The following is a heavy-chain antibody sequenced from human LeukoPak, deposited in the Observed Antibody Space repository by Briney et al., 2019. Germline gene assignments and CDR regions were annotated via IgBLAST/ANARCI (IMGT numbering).Heavy chain of an antibody. CDR3: ARSYCSSTSCYFLFDY. D-gene: IGHD2-2*01. J-gene: IGHJ4*02. CDR2: IIPIFGTA. CDR1: GYTFTSYD. V-gene: IGHV1-69*13. Sequence: ASVKVSCKASGYTFTSYDINWVRQATGQGLEWMGGIIPIFGTANYAQKFQGRVTITADESTSTAYMELSSLRSEDTAAYYCARSYCSSTSCYFLFDYWGQGTLVTVSS.